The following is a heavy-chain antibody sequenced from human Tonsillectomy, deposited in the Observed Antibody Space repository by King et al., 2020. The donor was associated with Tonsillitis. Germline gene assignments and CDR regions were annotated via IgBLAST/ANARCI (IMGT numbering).Heavy chain of an antibody. D-gene: IGHD2-21*01. CDR3: ARERTSVVPSSAFDI. J-gene: IGHJ3*02. V-gene: IGHV1-46*03. CDR1: GYTFSTHQ. CDR2: INPSGGST. Sequence: QLVQSGAEVKQPGASVKVSCKASGYTFSTHQMHGVRQAPGQGLEWMGIINPSGGSTTNAQKFQGRVTMTRATSTSTVYMEVRNMRSEDTAVYYCARERTSVVPSSAFDIWGQGTMVTVSS.